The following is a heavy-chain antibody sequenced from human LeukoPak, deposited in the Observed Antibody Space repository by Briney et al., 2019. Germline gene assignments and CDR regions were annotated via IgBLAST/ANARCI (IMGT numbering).Heavy chain of an antibody. Sequence: GGSLRLSCAASGFTFDDYGMSWVRQAPGKGLEWVSGINWNGGSTGYADSVKGRFTISRDNAKNSLYLQMNSLRAEDTALYYCARIFPNYDYYYYYYMDVWGKGTTVTISS. CDR3: ARIFPNYDYYYYYYMDV. CDR2: INWNGGST. CDR1: GFTFDDYG. D-gene: IGHD1-7*01. V-gene: IGHV3-20*04. J-gene: IGHJ6*03.